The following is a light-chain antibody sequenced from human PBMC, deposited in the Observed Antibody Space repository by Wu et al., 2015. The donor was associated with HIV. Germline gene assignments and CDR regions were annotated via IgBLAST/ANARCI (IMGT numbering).Light chain of an antibody. CDR3: QQYGGSPQS. V-gene: IGKV3-20*01. CDR2: GAF. J-gene: IGKJ5*01. CDR1: QSVSSS. Sequence: DIVLTQSPDTLSLSPGERATLSCRASQSVSSSLAWYQQKPGQAPRLLIYGAFSRATGIPDRFSGSGSETDFTLTISRLEPEDSAVYYCQQYGGSPQSFGQGTRLDIE.